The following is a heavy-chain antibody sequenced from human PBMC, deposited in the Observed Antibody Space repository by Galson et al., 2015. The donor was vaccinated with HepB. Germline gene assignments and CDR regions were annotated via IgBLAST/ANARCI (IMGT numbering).Heavy chain of an antibody. CDR1: GFSFGDYT. CDR2: IRSKSYGGPI. J-gene: IGHJ4*02. V-gene: IGHV3-49*03. D-gene: IGHD1/OR15-1a*01. CDR3: SSNKTDVHY. Sequence: SLRLSCASSGFSFGDYTMNWFRQAPGKGLEWVGFIRSKSYGGPIEYAASVKERFTISRDDSKSIAILQMTNLKSEDTAVYYCSSNKTDVHYWGQGTLVTVSS.